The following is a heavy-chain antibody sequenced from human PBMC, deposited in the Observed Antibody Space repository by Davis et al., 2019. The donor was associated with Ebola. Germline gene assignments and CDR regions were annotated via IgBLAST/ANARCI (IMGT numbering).Heavy chain of an antibody. CDR2: IYPGDSDT. V-gene: IGHV5-51*01. J-gene: IGHJ3*02. Sequence: GESLKISCQGYGYSFTRYWIGWVRQMPGKGLEWMGIIYPGDSDTRYRPSFQGKVTISADKSITTSYLQLSSLTASDTAIYYCVRAGSSYYGDAAFDIWGQWTMVTVSS. CDR1: GYSFTRYW. D-gene: IGHD1-26*01. CDR3: VRAGSSYYGDAAFDI.